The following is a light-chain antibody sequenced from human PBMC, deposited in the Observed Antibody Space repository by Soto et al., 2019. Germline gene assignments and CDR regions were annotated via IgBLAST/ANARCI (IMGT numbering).Light chain of an antibody. Sequence: DIQMTQSPTTVSASVGDRVTITCRASQNINTWLAWYQQKPGKAPKLLILKASTLESGVPSRFSGSGSGTEFTRTISSLQPDDLATYYCQQYNNYFWAFGQGTRVEIK. CDR2: KAS. J-gene: IGKJ1*01. CDR1: QNINTW. CDR3: QQYNNYFWA. V-gene: IGKV1-5*03.